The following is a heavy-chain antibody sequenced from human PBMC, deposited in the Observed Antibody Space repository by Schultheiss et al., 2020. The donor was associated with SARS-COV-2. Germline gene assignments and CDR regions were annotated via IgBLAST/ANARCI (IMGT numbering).Heavy chain of an antibody. Sequence: SETLSLTCTVSGGSISSGGYYWSWIRQHPGKGLEWIGYIYYSGSTYYNPSLKSRVTISVDTSKNQFSLKLSSVTAADTAVYYCARGRVRPGIVVVPAAPKVRFDYWGQGTLVTVSS. CDR2: IYYSGST. D-gene: IGHD2-2*01. V-gene: IGHV4-31*03. CDR3: ARGRVRPGIVVVPAAPKVRFDY. CDR1: GGSISSGGYY. J-gene: IGHJ4*02.